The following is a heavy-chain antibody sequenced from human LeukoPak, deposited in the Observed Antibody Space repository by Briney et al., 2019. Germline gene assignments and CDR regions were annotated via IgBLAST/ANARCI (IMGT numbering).Heavy chain of an antibody. Sequence: GGSLRLSCAASGFTFRNYAMNWDRQAPGKGLEWVAVISYDGSDKYYADSVKGRFTISRDNSKNTLYLQMNSLRAEDTAVYYCAKDRSSNWALDYWGQGTLVTVSS. CDR1: GFTFRNYA. J-gene: IGHJ4*02. CDR3: AKDRSSNWALDY. CDR2: ISYDGSDK. V-gene: IGHV3-30*18. D-gene: IGHD1-1*01.